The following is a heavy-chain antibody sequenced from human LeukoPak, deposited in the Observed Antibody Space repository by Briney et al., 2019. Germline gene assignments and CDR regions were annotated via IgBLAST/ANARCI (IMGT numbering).Heavy chain of an antibody. Sequence: SETLSLTCAVYGGSFSGYYWSWIRQPPGKGLEWIGEINHSGSTNYNPSLKSRVTISVDTSKNQFSLKLSSVTAADTAVYYCAGLKGGYSGYDSRYYFDYWGQGTLVTVSS. CDR3: AGLKGGYSGYDSRYYFDY. CDR2: INHSGST. CDR1: GGSFSGYY. J-gene: IGHJ4*02. D-gene: IGHD5-12*01. V-gene: IGHV4-34*01.